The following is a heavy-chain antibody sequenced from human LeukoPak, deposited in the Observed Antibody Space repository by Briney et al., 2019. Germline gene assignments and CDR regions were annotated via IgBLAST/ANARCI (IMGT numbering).Heavy chain of an antibody. Sequence: SETLSLTSTVSGGSISSYHWSWIRQPPGKGLEWIGYIYYSGSTNYNPSLKSRVTISVDTSKNQFSLKLSSVTAADTAVYYCARGRGLYYFDYWGQGTLVTVSS. V-gene: IGHV4-59*01. D-gene: IGHD1-26*01. CDR1: GGSISSYH. CDR2: IYYSGST. CDR3: ARGRGLYYFDY. J-gene: IGHJ4*02.